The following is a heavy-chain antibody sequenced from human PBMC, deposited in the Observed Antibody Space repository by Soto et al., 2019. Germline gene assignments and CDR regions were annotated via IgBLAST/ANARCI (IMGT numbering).Heavy chain of an antibody. CDR1: GYRFTSYW. CDR2: IYPGDSDT. CDR3: ARQRGPAGQSAMDV. Sequence: PGESLKISCKGSGYRFTSYWIGWVRQMPGKGLEWMGVIYPGDSDTKYSPSFQGQVIISADKSINTAYLQWSSLKASDTAVYYCARQRGPAGQSAMDVWGQGTTVTVS. D-gene: IGHD2-2*01. V-gene: IGHV5-51*01. J-gene: IGHJ6*02.